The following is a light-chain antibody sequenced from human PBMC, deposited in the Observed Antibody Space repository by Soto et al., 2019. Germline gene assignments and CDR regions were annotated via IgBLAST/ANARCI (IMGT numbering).Light chain of an antibody. V-gene: IGKV3-15*01. CDR1: QSVRSN. J-gene: IGKJ5*01. CDR2: GAS. Sequence: EIVMAQSPAPPSVSPGERATLSCRASQSVRSNLAWYQQKPGQAPRLLIYGASTRATGIPARFSGSGSGTEFTLTISSLQSEDFAVYYCQQYNNWPPITFGQGTRLEIK. CDR3: QQYNNWPPIT.